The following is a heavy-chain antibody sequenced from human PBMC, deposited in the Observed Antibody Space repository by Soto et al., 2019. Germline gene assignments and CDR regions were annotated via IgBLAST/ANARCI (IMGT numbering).Heavy chain of an antibody. V-gene: IGHV1-69*01. J-gene: IGHJ5*02. CDR3: ARGEGGPRPGYNWFDP. D-gene: IGHD2-15*01. Sequence: QVQLVQSGAEVKKPCSSVQVSCKASGGTFSSYAIIWVRQAPGQWLEWRGGIIPICGTANYAQKFQGRVTSTADESTSKAYMALSSLRSEATAVYYCARGEGGPRPGYNWFDPCGQGTLVTVSS. CDR2: IIPICGTA. CDR1: GGTFSSYA.